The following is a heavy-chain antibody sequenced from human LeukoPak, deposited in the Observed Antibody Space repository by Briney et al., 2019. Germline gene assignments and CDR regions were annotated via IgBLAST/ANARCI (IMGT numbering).Heavy chain of an antibody. Sequence: PGGSLRLSCAASGFTFSSYWMHWVRQAPGKGLVWVSRINSDGSSTDYADSVKGRFTISRDNAKHTLYLQINSLRAEDTAVYYCAKRGRYYFDQWGQGTLVTVSS. CDR1: GFTFSSYW. CDR2: INSDGSST. V-gene: IGHV3-74*01. CDR3: AKRGRYYFDQ. D-gene: IGHD1-1*01. J-gene: IGHJ4*02.